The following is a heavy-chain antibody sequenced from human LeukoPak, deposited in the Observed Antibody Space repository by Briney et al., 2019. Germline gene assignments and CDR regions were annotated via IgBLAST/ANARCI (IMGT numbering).Heavy chain of an antibody. CDR2: IYYSGST. Sequence: SETLSLTCTVSGGSISSYYWSWIRQPPGKGLEWIGYIYYSGSTNYNPSLKSRVTISVDTSKNQFSLKLSSVTAADTAVYYCARQMYGSSWSFDYWGQGTLVTVSS. V-gene: IGHV4-59*08. J-gene: IGHJ4*02. D-gene: IGHD6-13*01. CDR3: ARQMYGSSWSFDY. CDR1: GGSISSYY.